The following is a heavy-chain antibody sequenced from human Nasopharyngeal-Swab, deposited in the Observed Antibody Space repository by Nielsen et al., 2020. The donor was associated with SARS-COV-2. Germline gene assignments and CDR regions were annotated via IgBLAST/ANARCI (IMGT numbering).Heavy chain of an antibody. Sequence: GESLKISCAASGFTFSSYGMHWVRQAAGKGLVWVSRINTVGSSTIYADSVKGRFTISRDNAQNTLYLEMNSLTAEDTAVYYCARGVGPQPLPSYFDYWGQGTLVTVSS. CDR3: ARGVGPQPLPSYFDY. CDR2: INTVGSST. V-gene: IGHV3-74*01. D-gene: IGHD6-13*01. CDR1: GFTFSSYG. J-gene: IGHJ4*02.